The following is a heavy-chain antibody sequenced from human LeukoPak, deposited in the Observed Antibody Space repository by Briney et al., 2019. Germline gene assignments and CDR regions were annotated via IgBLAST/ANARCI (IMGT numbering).Heavy chain of an antibody. CDR3: ARAGGYNQQFDY. J-gene: IGHJ4*02. CDR1: GGSISSYY. D-gene: IGHD5-24*01. CDR2: IYYSGST. Sequence: SETLSLTCTVSGGSISSYYWSWIRQPPGKGLEWIGYIYYSGSTNYNPSLKSRVTISVDTPKNQFSLKLSSVTAADTAVYYCARAGGYNQQFDYWGQGTLVTVSS. V-gene: IGHV4-59*01.